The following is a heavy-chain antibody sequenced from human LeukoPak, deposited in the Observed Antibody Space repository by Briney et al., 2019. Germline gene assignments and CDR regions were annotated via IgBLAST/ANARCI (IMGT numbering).Heavy chain of an antibody. V-gene: IGHV5-51*01. CDR2: IFPAASDP. CDR3: AMHYYYDSSGYFTN. CDR1: GYIFTSYW. Sequence: GAALKISCKGSGYIFTSYWIGWGRQLAGKGLEGRGIIFPAASDPRYSPSFQGHVTISADNSIRTAYLQWSSLKASDTAMYYCAMHYYYDSSGYFTNWGQGTLVTVSS. J-gene: IGHJ4*02. D-gene: IGHD3-22*01.